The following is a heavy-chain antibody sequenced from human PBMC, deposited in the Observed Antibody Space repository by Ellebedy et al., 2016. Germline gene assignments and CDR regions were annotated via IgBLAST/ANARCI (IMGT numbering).Heavy chain of an antibody. CDR2: LYSDGKT. Sequence: GESLKISXAGSRFIVNSNYMNWVRQAPGKGLEWVSLLYSDGKTYYADSVKGRFTISRDNSKIRVFLQLNSLRVEDTAVYYCARVRSPDLYKNQAMDVWGQGTTVTVSS. CDR1: RFIVNSNY. V-gene: IGHV3-53*05. CDR3: ARVRSPDLYKNQAMDV. J-gene: IGHJ6*02. D-gene: IGHD1-14*01.